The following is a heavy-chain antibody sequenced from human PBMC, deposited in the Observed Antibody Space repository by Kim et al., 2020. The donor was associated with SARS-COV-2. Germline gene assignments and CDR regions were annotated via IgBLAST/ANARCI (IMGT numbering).Heavy chain of an antibody. CDR3: AKVTYYYDSSGYYGYFDY. V-gene: IGHV3-23*01. Sequence: KGRLTISRDNSKNKLYLQMNSLRAEDTAVYYCAKVTYYYDSSGYYGYFDYWGQGTLVTVSS. J-gene: IGHJ4*02. D-gene: IGHD3-22*01.